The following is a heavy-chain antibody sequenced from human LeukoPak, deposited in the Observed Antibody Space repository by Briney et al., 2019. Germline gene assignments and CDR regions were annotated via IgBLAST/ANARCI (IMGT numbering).Heavy chain of an antibody. CDR3: AGGLSDYYYTVGY. J-gene: IGHJ4*02. V-gene: IGHV3-74*01. CDR2: INSDGSNT. CDR1: GFTVTNYW. Sequence: QPEGSLRLSCTTSGFTVTNYWMHWVRQAPGKGLVWVSRINSDGSNTNYAGPVKGRFTISRDNARNTLYLQMNSLRAEDTAVYYCAGGLSDYYYTVGYWGQGTLVTVSS. D-gene: IGHD3-22*01.